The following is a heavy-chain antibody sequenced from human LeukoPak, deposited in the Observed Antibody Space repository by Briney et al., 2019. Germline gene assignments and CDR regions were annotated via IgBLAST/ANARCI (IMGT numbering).Heavy chain of an antibody. Sequence: PGRSLRLSCAASGFTFSSYGMHWVRQAPGKGLEWVAVISYDGSNKYYADSVKGRFTISRDNSKNTLYLQMNSLRAEDTAVYYCARDSEGSGSYYYYGMDVWGQGTTVTVSS. CDR3: ARDSEGSGSYYYYGMDV. D-gene: IGHD3-10*01. CDR2: ISYDGSNK. CDR1: GFTFSSYG. J-gene: IGHJ6*02. V-gene: IGHV3-30*03.